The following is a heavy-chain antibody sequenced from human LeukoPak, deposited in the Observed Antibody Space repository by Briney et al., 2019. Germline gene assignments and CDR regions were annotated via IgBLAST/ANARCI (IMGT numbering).Heavy chain of an antibody. J-gene: IGHJ4*02. D-gene: IGHD3-10*01. V-gene: IGHV1-2*02. CDR3: ARDYYGSGTYYKDY. CDR1: GYTFTAYY. CDR2: IHPHSGGT. Sequence: ASVKVSCKASGYTFTAYYLHWVRQAPGQGLEWMGWIHPHSGGTNYAQNLQGRVSMTTDTSISTVYTELSRLRSDDTAVYYCARDYYGSGTYYKDYWGQGTLVTVSS.